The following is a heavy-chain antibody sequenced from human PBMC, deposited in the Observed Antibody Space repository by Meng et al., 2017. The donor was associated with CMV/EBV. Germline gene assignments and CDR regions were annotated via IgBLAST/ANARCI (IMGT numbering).Heavy chain of an antibody. CDR2: ISSSSSYI. Sequence: GESLKISCAASGFTFSSYSMNWVRQAPGKGLEWVSSISSSSSYIYYADSVKGRFTISRDNAKNSLYLQMNSLRAEDTAVYYCARGRWFGELSWFDPWGQGTLVTVS. V-gene: IGHV3-21*01. CDR1: GFTFSSYS. J-gene: IGHJ5*02. CDR3: ARGRWFGELSWFDP. D-gene: IGHD3-10*01.